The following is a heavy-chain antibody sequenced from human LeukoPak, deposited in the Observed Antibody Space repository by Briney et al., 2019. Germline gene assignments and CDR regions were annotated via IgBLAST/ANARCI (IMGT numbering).Heavy chain of an antibody. CDR3: AKDSMGY. Sequence: GGSLRLSCAASGFTFSSYWMHWVRQAPGKGLVWVSHINSDGSRTNFADSVEGRFTISRDNSKNTLYLQMNSLRAEDTAVYYCAKDSMGYWGQGTLVTVSS. J-gene: IGHJ4*02. CDR2: INSDGSRT. D-gene: IGHD2-8*01. V-gene: IGHV3-74*01. CDR1: GFTFSSYW.